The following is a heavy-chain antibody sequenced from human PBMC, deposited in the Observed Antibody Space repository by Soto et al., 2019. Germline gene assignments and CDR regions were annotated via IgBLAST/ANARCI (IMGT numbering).Heavy chain of an antibody. Sequence: SVKVSCKASGGTFSSYAISWVRQAPGQGLEWMGGIIPIFGTANYAQKFQGRVTITADESTSTAYMELSSLRSEDTAVYYCARDRIGYSYHDPWGHGTLVTVSS. CDR2: IIPIFGTA. CDR1: GGTFSSYA. J-gene: IGHJ5*02. D-gene: IGHD5-18*01. CDR3: ARDRIGYSYHDP. V-gene: IGHV1-69*13.